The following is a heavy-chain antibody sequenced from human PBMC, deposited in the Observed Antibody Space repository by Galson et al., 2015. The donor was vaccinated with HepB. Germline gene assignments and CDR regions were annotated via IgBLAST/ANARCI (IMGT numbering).Heavy chain of an antibody. J-gene: IGHJ4*02. V-gene: IGHV3-15*01. CDR3: TTVEDYGDYLFFY. Sequence: SLRLSCAASGFTFSNTWMGWVRQAPGKGLEWVGRVKSKTDGGTTDYAAPVKGRFTISRDDSKNTMYLQMNSLKAEDTALYYCTTVEDYGDYLFFYWGQGALVTVSS. CDR2: VKSKTDGGTT. CDR1: GFTFSNTW. D-gene: IGHD4-17*01.